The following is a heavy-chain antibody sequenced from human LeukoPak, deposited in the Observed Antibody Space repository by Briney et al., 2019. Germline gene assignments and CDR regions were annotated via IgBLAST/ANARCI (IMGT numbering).Heavy chain of an antibody. D-gene: IGHD6-13*01. CDR1: GGSISSYY. Sequence: SETLSLTCNVSGGSISSYYWSWIRQPAGKGLEWIGRIYTSGSTNYNPSLKSRVTMSVDTSKNQFSLKLSSVTTADTAVYYCAGSPLYGIAAADRYYYYGMDVWGQGTTVTVSS. CDR2: IYTSGST. CDR3: AGSPLYGIAAADRYYYYGMDV. J-gene: IGHJ6*02. V-gene: IGHV4-4*07.